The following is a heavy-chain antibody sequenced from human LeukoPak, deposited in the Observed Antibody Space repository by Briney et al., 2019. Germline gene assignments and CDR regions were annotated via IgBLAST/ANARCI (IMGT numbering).Heavy chain of an antibody. CDR1: GGSISSGGHY. Sequence: PSQTLCLTCSVSGGSISSGGHYWNWIRQHPGKGLEWIGYISYSGSTYYNASLKSRVTISVDTSKNQFSLRLRSVTAADTAVYYCVRDARGDGDYGWFDPWGQGALVTISS. J-gene: IGHJ5*02. CDR3: VRDARGDGDYGWFDP. V-gene: IGHV4-31*03. CDR2: ISYSGST. D-gene: IGHD4-17*01.